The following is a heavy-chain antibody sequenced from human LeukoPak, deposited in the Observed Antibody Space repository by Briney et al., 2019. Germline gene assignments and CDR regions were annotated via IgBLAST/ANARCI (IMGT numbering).Heavy chain of an antibody. V-gene: IGHV3-23*01. J-gene: IGHJ4*02. Sequence: GGSLRLSCAASGFTFSSYGMSWVRQAPGKGLEWVSAISGSGGSTYYADSVKGRFTISRDNSKNTLYLQMNSLRAEDTAVYYCAKGGGSWIHNFDYWGQGTLVTVSS. D-gene: IGHD5-18*01. CDR2: ISGSGGST. CDR3: AKGGGSWIHNFDY. CDR1: GFTFSSYG.